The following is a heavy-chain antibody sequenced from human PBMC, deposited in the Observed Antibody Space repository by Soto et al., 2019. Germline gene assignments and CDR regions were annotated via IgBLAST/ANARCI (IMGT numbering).Heavy chain of an antibody. V-gene: IGHV1-69*12. J-gene: IGHJ6*02. CDR2: IIPIFGTA. CDR3: ASNPSTMGTGYYYGMDV. D-gene: IGHD3-10*01. CDR1: GGTFSSYA. Sequence: QVQLVQSGAEVKKPGSSVKVSCKASGGTFSSYAISWVRQAPGQGLEWMGGIIPIFGTANYAQKFQGRVTITADESTSTAYMELSSLRSEDTAVYYCASNPSTMGTGYYYGMDVWGQGTTVTVSS.